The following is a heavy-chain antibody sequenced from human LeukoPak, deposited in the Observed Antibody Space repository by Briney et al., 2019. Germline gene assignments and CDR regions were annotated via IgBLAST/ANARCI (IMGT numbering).Heavy chain of an antibody. CDR3: ARENSGSYREFDY. CDR2: IYTSGSN. CDR1: GGSISSYY. Sequence: NPSETLSLTCIVPGGSISSYYWSWIRQPAGKGLEWIGRIYTSGSNNYNASLKGRVSMSVDTSKNQFSLKLSSVTAADTAVFYCARENSGSYREFDYWGQGTLVTVSS. J-gene: IGHJ4*02. D-gene: IGHD1-26*01. V-gene: IGHV4-4*07.